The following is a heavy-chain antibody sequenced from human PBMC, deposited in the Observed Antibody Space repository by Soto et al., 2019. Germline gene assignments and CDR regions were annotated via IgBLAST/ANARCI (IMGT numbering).Heavy chain of an antibody. Sequence: PGGSLRRSCAASGLDFGFYPMNWVRQAPGKGLEWVSYIGARGFPIYYADSVRGRFAMSRDNANNSVFLQMDSLRAEDTAQYFCATEPFDYWGRGALVTVSS. CDR1: GLDFGFYP. CDR3: ATEPFDY. V-gene: IGHV3-48*04. CDR2: IGARGFPI. J-gene: IGHJ4*02.